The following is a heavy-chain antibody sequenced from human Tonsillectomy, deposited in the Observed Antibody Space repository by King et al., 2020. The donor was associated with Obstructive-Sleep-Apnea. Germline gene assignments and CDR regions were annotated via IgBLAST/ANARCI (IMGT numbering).Heavy chain of an antibody. D-gene: IGHD5/OR15-5a*01. CDR1: GYTFTSYD. CDR3: ARGRLVFYAMDV. CDR2: SNPNRCDT. Sequence: VQLVESGAEVKKPGASMKVSCKASGYTFTSYDINWVRQATGQGREWMGWSNPNRCDTVYTQQFQGRVTMTRNISIDTAYVELSSLKSEDTAVYFCARGRLVFYAMDVWGQGTTVTVSS. V-gene: IGHV1-8*01. J-gene: IGHJ6*02.